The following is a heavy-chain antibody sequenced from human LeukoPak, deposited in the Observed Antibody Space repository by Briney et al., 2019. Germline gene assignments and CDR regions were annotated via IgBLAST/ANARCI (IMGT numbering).Heavy chain of an antibody. J-gene: IGHJ4*02. CDR1: GGSISSYY. D-gene: IGHD5-18*01. Sequence: PSETLSLTCTVSGGSISSYYWSWIRQPPGKGLEWIGYIYYSGSTNYNPSLKSRVTISVDTSMNQFSLKLSSVTAADTAVYYCARGHSYGSYFDYWGQGTLVTVSS. CDR2: IYYSGST. CDR3: ARGHSYGSYFDY. V-gene: IGHV4-59*01.